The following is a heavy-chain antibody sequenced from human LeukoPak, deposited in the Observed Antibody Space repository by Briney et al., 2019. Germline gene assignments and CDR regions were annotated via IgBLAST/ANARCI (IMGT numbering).Heavy chain of an antibody. CDR1: GYSISSGYY. CDR2: IYSRGST. D-gene: IGHD3/OR15-3a*01. V-gene: IGHV4-38-2*02. J-gene: IGHJ5*02. CDR3: ARDDLSRGGFDP. Sequence: SETLSLTCTVSGYSISSGYYWGWIRQPPGKGLEWIGSIYSRGSTYYHPSLKSRVTMSMDTSKNQFSLNVISVTAADTAFYYCARDDLSRGGFDPWGQGVLVAVSS.